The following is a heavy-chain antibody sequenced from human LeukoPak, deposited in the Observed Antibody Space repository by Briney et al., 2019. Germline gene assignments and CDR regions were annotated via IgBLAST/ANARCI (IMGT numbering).Heavy chain of an antibody. J-gene: IGHJ3*02. CDR1: GDSVSSNSAT. D-gene: IGHD1-26*01. CDR2: TYYRSKSFS. CDR3: ARGSGSYYAFDI. V-gene: IGHV6-1*01. Sequence: SQTLSLTCAISGDSVSSNSATWNWIRQSPSRGLEWLGRTYYRSKSFSDYAVSVKSRTTFNPDTSKNQLSLQLNSVTPEDTAVYYCARGSGSYYAFDIWGQGTMVTVSS.